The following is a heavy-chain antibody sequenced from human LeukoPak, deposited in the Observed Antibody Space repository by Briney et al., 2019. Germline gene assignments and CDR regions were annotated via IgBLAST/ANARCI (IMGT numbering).Heavy chain of an antibody. CDR3: ARAPRRSSYYYFDY. D-gene: IGHD6-6*01. CDR2: IYYTGST. CDR1: GGSINSYY. Sequence: PSETLSLTCTVSGGSINSYYWSWIRQPPGKGLEWMGYIYYTGSTNYNPSLKSRVTISVDTSKNQFSLKLSSVTAADTAVYYCARAPRRSSYYYFDYWGQGTLVTVSS. J-gene: IGHJ4*02. V-gene: IGHV4-59*01.